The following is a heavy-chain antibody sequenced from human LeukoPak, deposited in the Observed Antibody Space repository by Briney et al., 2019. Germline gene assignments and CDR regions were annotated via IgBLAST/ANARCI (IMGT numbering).Heavy chain of an antibody. J-gene: IGHJ4*02. Sequence: PGGSLRLSCAASGFTFSSYAMSWVRQAPGKGLEWVSAISGSGGSTYYADSVKGRFTISRDNAKNSLYLQMNSLRAEDTALYYCAKDGFSYSYGFLLHWGQGTLVTVSS. CDR3: AKDGFSYSYGFLLH. CDR1: GFTFSSYA. V-gene: IGHV3-23*01. D-gene: IGHD5-18*01. CDR2: ISGSGGST.